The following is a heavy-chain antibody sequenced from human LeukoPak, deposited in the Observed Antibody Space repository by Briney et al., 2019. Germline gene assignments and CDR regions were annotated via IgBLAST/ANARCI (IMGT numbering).Heavy chain of an antibody. Sequence: PSETLSLTCTVSGGSISSYYWSWIRQPPGKGLEWIGYIYYSGSTNYNPSLKSRVTISVDTSKNQFSLKLSSVTAADTAVYYCARAVAARGYYYNGMDVWGQGTTVTVSS. V-gene: IGHV4-59*08. J-gene: IGHJ6*02. CDR2: IYYSGST. CDR3: ARAVAARGYYYNGMDV. D-gene: IGHD5-12*01. CDR1: GGSISSYY.